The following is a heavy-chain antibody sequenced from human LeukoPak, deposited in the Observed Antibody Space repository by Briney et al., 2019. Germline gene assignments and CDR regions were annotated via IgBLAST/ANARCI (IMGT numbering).Heavy chain of an antibody. D-gene: IGHD6-19*01. CDR1: GFTFSSYA. V-gene: IGHV3-23*01. J-gene: IGHJ4*02. CDR3: AKSVDSSGWTSGKIDY. Sequence: GGSLGLSCAASGFTFSSYAMSWVRQAPGKGLEWVSAISGSGGSTYYADSVKGRFTISRDNSKNTLYLQMDSLRAEDTAVYYCAKSVDSSGWTSGKIDYWGQGTLVTVSS. CDR2: ISGSGGST.